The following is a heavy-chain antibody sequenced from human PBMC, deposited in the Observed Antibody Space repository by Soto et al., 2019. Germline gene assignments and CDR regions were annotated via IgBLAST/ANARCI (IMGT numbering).Heavy chain of an antibody. CDR2: VKQDGGEK. V-gene: IGHV3-7*01. CDR1: GFNFNQYW. CDR3: ASGGGWSFDH. J-gene: IGHJ4*02. D-gene: IGHD6-19*01. Sequence: EAHLMESGGGLVQPGGSLRLSCSASGFNFNQYWMSWVRQAPGKGLEWVANVKQDGGEKNYVDSVRGRFTISRDNTKNSLYLQMDSLRVEDTALYYCASGGGWSFDHWGQGTLVTVSS.